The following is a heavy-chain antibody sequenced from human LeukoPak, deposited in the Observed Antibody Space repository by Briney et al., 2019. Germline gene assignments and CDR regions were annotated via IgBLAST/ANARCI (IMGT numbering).Heavy chain of an antibody. J-gene: IGHJ4*02. CDR1: GGSFSGFY. V-gene: IGHV4-34*01. D-gene: IGHD4-11*01. Sequence: SETLSLTCAVYGGSFSGFYWSWIRQPPGKGLEWIGEINHSGSTNYNPSLKSRVTISADTSKTHFSLKLTSVTAADTAMYYCAFSNYDPTFDYWGQGTLVTVSS. CDR2: INHSGST. CDR3: AFSNYDPTFDY.